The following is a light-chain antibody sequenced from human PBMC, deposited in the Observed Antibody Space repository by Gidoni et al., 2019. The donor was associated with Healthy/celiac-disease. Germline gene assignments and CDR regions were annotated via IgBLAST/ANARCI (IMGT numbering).Light chain of an antibody. V-gene: IGLV2-14*04. CDR2: DVS. J-gene: IGLJ3*02. CDR1: SSDVGGYNY. CDR3: SSYTSSSTLSWV. Sequence: GQPITISCTGTSSDVGGYNYVSWYQQHPGKAPKLMIYDVSNRPSGVSNRFSGSKSGNTASLTISGLQAEDEADYYCSSYTSSSTLSWVFGGGTKLTVL.